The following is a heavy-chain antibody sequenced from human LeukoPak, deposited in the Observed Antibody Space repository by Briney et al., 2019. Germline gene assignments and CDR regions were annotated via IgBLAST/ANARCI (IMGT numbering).Heavy chain of an antibody. CDR2: ISGSGGST. CDR1: GFTFSSYW. Sequence: GGSLRLSCAASGFTFSSYWMSWVRQAPGKGLEWVSAISGSGGSTYYADSVKGRFTISRDNSKNTLYLQMNSLRAEDTAVYYCAKDLAAGLLGYFDYWGQGTLVTVSS. V-gene: IGHV3-23*01. D-gene: IGHD6-13*01. CDR3: AKDLAAGLLGYFDY. J-gene: IGHJ4*02.